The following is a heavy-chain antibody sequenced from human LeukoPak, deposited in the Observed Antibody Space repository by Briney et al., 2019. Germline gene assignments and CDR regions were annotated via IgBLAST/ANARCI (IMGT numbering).Heavy chain of an antibody. Sequence: ASVKVSCKASGYTFTSYGISWVRQAPGQGLEWMGWISAYNGNTNYAQKFQGRVTITRDTSASTAYMELSGLRSEDTAVYYCASYTTGGAGDYWGQGTLVTVSS. V-gene: IGHV1-18*01. D-gene: IGHD2-8*02. CDR3: ASYTTGGAGDY. CDR1: GYTFTSYG. CDR2: ISAYNGNT. J-gene: IGHJ4*02.